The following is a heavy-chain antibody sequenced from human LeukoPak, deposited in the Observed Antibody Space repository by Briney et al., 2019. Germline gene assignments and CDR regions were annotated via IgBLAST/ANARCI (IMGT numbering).Heavy chain of an antibody. D-gene: IGHD4-17*01. Sequence: SETLSLTCTVSGGSISSYYWGWIRQPAGKGLEWIGRIYASGSTNCNPSLKSRVTISVDKSKNQFSLKLTSVTAADTAVYYCARLNGDYDWGNWFDPWGQGTLVTVSS. CDR2: IYASGST. V-gene: IGHV4-4*07. CDR1: GGSISSYY. CDR3: ARLNGDYDWGNWFDP. J-gene: IGHJ5*02.